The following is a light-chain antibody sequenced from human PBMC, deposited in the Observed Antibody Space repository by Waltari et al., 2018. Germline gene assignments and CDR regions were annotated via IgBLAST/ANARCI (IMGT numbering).Light chain of an antibody. CDR2: YIS. CDR3: QQASRFPRT. J-gene: IGKJ4*01. Sequence: DIQMTQSPSSVSASVGDRVTITCRASQGLDNWVSWYQQKPGEAPRLLIYYISNLETGVPSRCSGSGSGTDFTLTINSLQPEDYATYYCQQASRFPRTFGGGTKVDVK. V-gene: IGKV1D-12*01. CDR1: QGLDNW.